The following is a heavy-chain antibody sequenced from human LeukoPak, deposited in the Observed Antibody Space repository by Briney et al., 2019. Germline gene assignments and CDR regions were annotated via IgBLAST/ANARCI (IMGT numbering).Heavy chain of an antibody. V-gene: IGHV4-39*01. CDR3: ANYDILTGYQTFDY. CDR1: GGSISSSSYY. CDR2: IYYSGST. J-gene: IGHJ4*02. D-gene: IGHD3-9*01. Sequence: SETLSLTCTVSGGSISSSSYYWGWIRQPPGKGLEWIGSIYYSGSTYYNPSLKSRVTISVDTSKNQFSLKLSSVTAADTAVYYCANYDILTGYQTFDYWGQGTLVTVSS.